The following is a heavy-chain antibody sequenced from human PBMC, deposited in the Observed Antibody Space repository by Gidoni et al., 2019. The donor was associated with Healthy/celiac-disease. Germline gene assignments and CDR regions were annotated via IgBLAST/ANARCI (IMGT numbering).Heavy chain of an antibody. D-gene: IGHD4-17*01. CDR3: ARVMTVTTRGRSRGMDV. CDR2: INPSGGST. Sequence: QVQLVQSGAEVKKPGASVTVSCKASGYTFTSYYMHWVRQAPGQGLEWMGIINPSGGSTSYAQKFQGRVTMTRDTSTSTVYMELSSLRSEDTAVYYCARVMTVTTRGRSRGMDVWGQGTTVTVSS. CDR1: GYTFTSYY. V-gene: IGHV1-46*03. J-gene: IGHJ6*02.